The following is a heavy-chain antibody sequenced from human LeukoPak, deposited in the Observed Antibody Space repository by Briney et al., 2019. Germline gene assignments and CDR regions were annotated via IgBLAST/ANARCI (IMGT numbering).Heavy chain of an antibody. J-gene: IGHJ4*02. CDR2: IYYSGST. CDR3: ARYYSSSYYYFDY. V-gene: IGHV4-59*01. CDR1: GGSISSYY. Sequence: SETLSLTCTVCGGSISSYYWSWIRQPPGQGLKWIGYIYYSGSTNYNPSLKSRVTISLDTSKNQFSLKLNSVTAADTAVYYCARYYSSSYYYFDYWGQGTLVTVSS. D-gene: IGHD1-26*01.